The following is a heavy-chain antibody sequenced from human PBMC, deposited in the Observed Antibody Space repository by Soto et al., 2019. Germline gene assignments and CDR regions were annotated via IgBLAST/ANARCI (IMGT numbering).Heavy chain of an antibody. CDR2: INPNSGGT. Sequence: ASVKVSCKASGYTFTSYGISWVRQAPGQGLEWMGWINPNSGGTNYAQKFQGWVTMTRDTSISTAYMELSRLRSDDTAVYYCARAEGYYYSAAPFSFDIWGQGTMVTVSS. D-gene: IGHD3-22*01. CDR3: ARAEGYYYSAAPFSFDI. V-gene: IGHV1-2*04. J-gene: IGHJ3*02. CDR1: GYTFTSYG.